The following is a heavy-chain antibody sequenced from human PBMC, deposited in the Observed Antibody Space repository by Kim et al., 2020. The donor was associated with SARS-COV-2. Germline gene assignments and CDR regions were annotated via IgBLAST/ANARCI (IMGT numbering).Heavy chain of an antibody. CDR2: ISSSGSTI. J-gene: IGHJ4*02. V-gene: IGHV3-48*03. Sequence: GGSLRLSCAASGFTFSSYEMNWVRQAPGKGLEWVSYISSSGSTIYYADSVKGRFTISRDNAKNSLYLQMNSLRAEDTAVYYCARAPKYYYDSSGYFDYWGQGTLVTVSS. CDR1: GFTFSSYE. D-gene: IGHD3-22*01. CDR3: ARAPKYYYDSSGYFDY.